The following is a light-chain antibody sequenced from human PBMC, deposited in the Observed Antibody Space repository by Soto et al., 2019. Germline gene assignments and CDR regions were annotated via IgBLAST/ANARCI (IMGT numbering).Light chain of an antibody. CDR1: QNINSW. Sequence: DIQMTQSPSTLSASVGDRVTITCRASQNINSWLAWYQQKPGQGPRLLIYKASTLESGVPSRFTGTQSGTEFTLTISSLQPDDYATYFCLQYNNYWTFGQGTRIEVK. CDR2: KAS. CDR3: LQYNNYWT. J-gene: IGKJ1*01. V-gene: IGKV1-5*03.